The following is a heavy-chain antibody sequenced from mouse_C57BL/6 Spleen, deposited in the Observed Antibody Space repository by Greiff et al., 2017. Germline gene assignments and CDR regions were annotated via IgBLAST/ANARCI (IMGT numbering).Heavy chain of an antibody. CDR1: GFTFSSYA. CDR3: ARDEEYYYDMDY. CDR2: ISDGGSYT. V-gene: IGHV5-4*01. J-gene: IGHJ4*01. Sequence: EVMLVESGGGLVQPGGSLKLSCAASGFTFSSYAMSWVRQTPDKRLEWVATISDGGSYTYYPDNVKGRFTISRDNAKNDLYLQMSHLKSEDTAMYYCARDEEYYYDMDYWGQGTSVTVSS.